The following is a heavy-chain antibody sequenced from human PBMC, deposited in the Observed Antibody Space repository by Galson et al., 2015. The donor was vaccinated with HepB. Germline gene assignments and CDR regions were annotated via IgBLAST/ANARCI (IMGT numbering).Heavy chain of an antibody. Sequence: SLRLSCAASGFTFSSYEMNWVRQAPGKGLEWVSYISSSGSTIYYADSVKGRFTISRDNAKNSLYLQMNSLRAEDTAVYYCARDLIAKFDYGDYDAFDIWGQGTMVTVSS. J-gene: IGHJ3*02. CDR1: GFTFSSYE. V-gene: IGHV3-48*03. CDR3: ARDLIAKFDYGDYDAFDI. D-gene: IGHD4-17*01. CDR2: ISSSGSTI.